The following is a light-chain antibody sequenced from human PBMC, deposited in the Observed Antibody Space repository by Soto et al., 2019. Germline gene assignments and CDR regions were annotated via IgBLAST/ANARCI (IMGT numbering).Light chain of an antibody. J-gene: IGLJ1*01. CDR3: CSYAGSSTV. Sequence: QSALTQPASVSGSHGQSITSACTGTSSDVGRYNLVSWYQQHPGKAPKLMIYEVSKRPSGVSNRFSGSKSGNTASLTISGLQAEDEADYYCCSYAGSSTVFGTGTNLTVL. V-gene: IGLV2-23*02. CDR2: EVS. CDR1: SSDVGRYNL.